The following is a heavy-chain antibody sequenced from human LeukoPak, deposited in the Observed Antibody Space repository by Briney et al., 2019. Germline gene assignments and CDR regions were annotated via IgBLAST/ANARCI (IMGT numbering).Heavy chain of an antibody. CDR3: ARRRWGFDP. CDR2: ISAYNGNT. CDR1: GYTFTSYG. Sequence: ASVKVSCKASGYTFTSYGISWVRQAPGQGLEWMGWISAYNGNTNYAQKLQGRVTMTTDTSTSTVYMELSSLRSEDTAVYYCARRRWGFDPWGQGTLVTVSS. V-gene: IGHV1-18*01. J-gene: IGHJ5*02. D-gene: IGHD4-23*01.